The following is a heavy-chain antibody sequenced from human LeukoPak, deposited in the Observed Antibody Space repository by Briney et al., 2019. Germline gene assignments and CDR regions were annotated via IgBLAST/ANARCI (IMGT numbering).Heavy chain of an antibody. CDR1: GGSISSYY. CDR2: IYYSGST. CDR3: ARDPGYSSGWDYYYYYMDV. V-gene: IGHV4-59*01. Sequence: SETLSLTCTVSGGSISSYYWSWIRQPPGRGLEWIGYIYYSGSTNYNPSLKSRVTISVDTSKNQFSLKLSSVTAADTAVYYCARDPGYSSGWDYYYYYMDVWGKGTTVTVSS. J-gene: IGHJ6*03. D-gene: IGHD6-19*01.